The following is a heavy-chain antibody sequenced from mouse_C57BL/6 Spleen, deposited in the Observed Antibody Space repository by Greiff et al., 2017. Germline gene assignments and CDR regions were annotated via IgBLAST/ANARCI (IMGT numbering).Heavy chain of an antibody. J-gene: IGHJ2*01. CDR2: IYPGSGST. Sequence: VKLQQPGAELVKPGASVQMSCKASGYTFTSYWITWVKQRPGQGLEWIGDIYPGSGSTNYNEKFKSKATLTVDTSSSTAYMQLSSLTSEDSAVYYCARWDYYGSSYYFDYWGQGTTLTVSS. D-gene: IGHD1-1*01. V-gene: IGHV1-55*01. CDR3: ARWDYYGSSYYFDY. CDR1: GYTFTSYW.